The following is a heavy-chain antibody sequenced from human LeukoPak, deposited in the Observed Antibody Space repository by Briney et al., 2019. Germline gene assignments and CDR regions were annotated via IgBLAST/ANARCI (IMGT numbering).Heavy chain of an antibody. CDR2: ISSSGSTI. V-gene: IGHV3-48*03. D-gene: IGHD6-19*01. Sequence: PGGSLRLSCAASGFTFSSYEMNWVRQAPGKGLEWVSYISSSGSTIYYADSVKGRFTISRDNAKNSLYLQMNSLRAEDTAVYYCARSTQWLALYDWVQGTLVTVCS. CDR1: GFTFSSYE. CDR3: ARSTQWLALYD. J-gene: IGHJ4*02.